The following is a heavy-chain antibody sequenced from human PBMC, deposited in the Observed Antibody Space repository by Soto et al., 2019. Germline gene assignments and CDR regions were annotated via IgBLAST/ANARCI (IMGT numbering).Heavy chain of an antibody. J-gene: IGHJ6*03. CDR2: IKQDGSEK. V-gene: IGHV3-7*01. Sequence: GGSLRLSCAASGFTFSSYWMSWVRQAPGKGLEWVANIKQDGSEKYYVDSVKGRFTISRDNAKNSLYLQMNSLRTEDTAVYYCAKNTLGDYEILAYYYYMDVWGKGTTVTVSS. CDR1: GFTFSSYW. CDR3: AKNTLGDYEILAYYYYMDV. D-gene: IGHD4-17*01.